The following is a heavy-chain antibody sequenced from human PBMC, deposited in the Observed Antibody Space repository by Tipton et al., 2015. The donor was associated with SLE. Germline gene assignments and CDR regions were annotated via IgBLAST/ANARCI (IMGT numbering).Heavy chain of an antibody. D-gene: IGHD1-26*01. Sequence: TLSLTCTVSGGSVSSNYWTWIRQPPGKGLEWIAYIHYSGNTNYNPSLKSRVTISVDTSKNQFSLKLTSVTTADTAMYYCARESGGLDYWGPGILVNVSS. J-gene: IGHJ4*02. CDR2: IHYSGNT. CDR3: ARESGGLDY. V-gene: IGHV4-59*02. CDR1: GGSVSSNY.